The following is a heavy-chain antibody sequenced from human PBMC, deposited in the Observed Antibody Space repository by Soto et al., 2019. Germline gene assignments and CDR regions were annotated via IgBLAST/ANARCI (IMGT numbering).Heavy chain of an antibody. CDR1: GFTFSNYA. Sequence: PGGSLRLSCAASGFTFSNYAMAWVRQAPGKGLEWVSSISGSGGMTYYAESVKGRFTISRDNSKNTLYMQMNSLRAEDTAVFYCVSKVGCNNPFDYWGQGNLVTVSS. D-gene: IGHD1-1*01. CDR2: ISGSGGMT. J-gene: IGHJ4*02. V-gene: IGHV3-23*01. CDR3: VSKVGCNNPFDY.